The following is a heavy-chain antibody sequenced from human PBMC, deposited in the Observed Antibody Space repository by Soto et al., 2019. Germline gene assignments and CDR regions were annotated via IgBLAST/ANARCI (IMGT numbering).Heavy chain of an antibody. CDR3: AKDGRSYTQGV. J-gene: IGHJ6*02. D-gene: IGHD3-10*01. CDR2: DSVSDANR. Sequence: EVQLLESGGGLVQPGGSLRLSCAASGFTFSTSDMSWVRQASGKGLQWVSSDSVSDANRYHADSVKGRCTISRDNSKNTLYLQMTSLRAEDTAVYYWAKDGRSYTQGVWGQGTTVTVSS. V-gene: IGHV3-23*01. CDR1: GFTFSTSD.